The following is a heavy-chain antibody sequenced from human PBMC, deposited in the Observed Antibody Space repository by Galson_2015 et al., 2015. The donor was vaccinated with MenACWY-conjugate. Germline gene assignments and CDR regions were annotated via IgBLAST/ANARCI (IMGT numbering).Heavy chain of an antibody. CDR2: IYFSALT. Sequence: ETLSLTCTVSGASISSYFWNWIRQPPGKRLEWIGKIYFSALTNYNPSLESRVTLSVDTSKNQVSLKLTSVTAADTAVYYCARSPRVSGLRASQYYYYLDVWGKGTTVTVSS. D-gene: IGHD3/OR15-3a*01. J-gene: IGHJ6*03. CDR3: ARSPRVSGLRASQYYYYLDV. V-gene: IGHV4-59*01. CDR1: GASISSYF.